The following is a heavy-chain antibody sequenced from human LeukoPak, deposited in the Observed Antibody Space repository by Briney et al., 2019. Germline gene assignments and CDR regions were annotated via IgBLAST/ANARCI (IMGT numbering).Heavy chain of an antibody. V-gene: IGHV1-2*05. J-gene: IGHJ3*02. CDR3: ARERIAAAGSIDVFDI. Sequence: ASVKVSCKASGYTFSHYYMHWVRQAPGQGLEWVGRINPKSGGTSYAQKFQGRVTMTRDTSISTAYMELSRLTSDDTVVYYCARERIAAAGSIDVFDIWGQGTMVTVSS. CDR1: GYTFSHYY. D-gene: IGHD6-13*01. CDR2: INPKSGGT.